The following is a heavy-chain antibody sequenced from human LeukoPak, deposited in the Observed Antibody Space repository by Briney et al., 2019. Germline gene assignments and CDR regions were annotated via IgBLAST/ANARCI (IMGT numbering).Heavy chain of an antibody. Sequence: GGSLRLSCAASGFTFSTYGMSWVRQAPGKGLEWVSAIGGSGGGTYYADSVKGRFTISRDNSKNTLYLQMNSLRAEDTAVYYCAKRGSGWYEDYYYYMDVWGKGTTVTISS. CDR3: AKRGSGWYEDYYYYMDV. V-gene: IGHV3-23*01. CDR1: GFTFSTYG. CDR2: IGGSGGGT. J-gene: IGHJ6*03. D-gene: IGHD6-19*01.